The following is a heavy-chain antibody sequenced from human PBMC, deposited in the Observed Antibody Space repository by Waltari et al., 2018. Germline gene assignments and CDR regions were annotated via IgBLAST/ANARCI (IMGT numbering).Heavy chain of an antibody. J-gene: IGHJ6*02. CDR2: SNHAGYT. CDR1: GGSFSGYY. CDR3: VRLEDCTGPGGHCYSGDPFALDV. V-gene: IGHV4-34*02. Sequence: QVQLQQWGAGLLQSSETLSLTCAVYGGSFSGYYWGWVRQPPGKGLEWIGESNHAGYTNHNPCLRSRVTMSADTSKSQFSLKLNSVTAADTAVYYCVRLEDCTGPGGHCYSGDPFALDVWGQGTTVTVSS. D-gene: IGHD2-15*01.